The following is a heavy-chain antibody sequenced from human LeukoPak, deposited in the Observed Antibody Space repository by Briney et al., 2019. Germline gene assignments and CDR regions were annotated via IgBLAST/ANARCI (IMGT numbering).Heavy chain of an antibody. J-gene: IGHJ4*02. Sequence: PGGSLRLSCAASGFTFSSYGMNWVRQAPGKGLEWVAVIANDGINKFYVDSLRGRFSISRDNSKNTLYLQMNSLRPEDTAEYYCAKDGYYGSGTYPDYWGQGTLVTVSS. CDR3: AKDGYYGSGTYPDY. V-gene: IGHV3-30*18. D-gene: IGHD3-10*01. CDR1: GFTFSSYG. CDR2: IANDGINK.